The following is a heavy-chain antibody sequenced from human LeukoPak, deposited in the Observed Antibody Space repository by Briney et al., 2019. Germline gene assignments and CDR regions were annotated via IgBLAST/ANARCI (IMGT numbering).Heavy chain of an antibody. Sequence: PSETLSPTCAVSGYSISSGYYWGWIRQPPGKGLEWIGSIYHSGSTYYNPSLKSRVTISVDTSKNQFSLKLSSVTAADTAVYYCARELLNGQWLTGPWGQGTLVTVSS. CDR1: GYSISSGYY. CDR3: ARELLNGQWLTGP. D-gene: IGHD6-19*01. J-gene: IGHJ4*02. V-gene: IGHV4-38-2*02. CDR2: IYHSGST.